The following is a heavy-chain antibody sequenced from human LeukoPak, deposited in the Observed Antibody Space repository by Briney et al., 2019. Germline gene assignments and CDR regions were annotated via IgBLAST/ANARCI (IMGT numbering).Heavy chain of an antibody. Sequence: GASVKVSCKASGYTFSDYYIHWLRQAPGQGLEWMGWINPNSGGTNYAQNFQGRVTMTRDTSISTAYMELSRLRSDDTAVYYCASGSYDFWSGYDWGQGTLVTVSS. D-gene: IGHD3-3*01. V-gene: IGHV1-2*02. CDR2: INPNSGGT. CDR3: ASGSYDFWSGYD. J-gene: IGHJ4*02. CDR1: GYTFSDYY.